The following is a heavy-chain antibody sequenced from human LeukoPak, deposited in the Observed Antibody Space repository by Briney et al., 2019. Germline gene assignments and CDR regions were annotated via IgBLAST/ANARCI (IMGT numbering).Heavy chain of an antibody. CDR2: IYPGDSDT. CDR1: GYSFTSYW. J-gene: IGHJ3*02. D-gene: IGHD1-26*01. Sequence: GESLQISCKGSGYSFTSYWIGWVRQMPGKGLEWMGIIYPGDSDTRYSPSFQGHVTISADKSISTAYLQWSSLMASDTAMYYCLVGATKAAFDIWGQGKMGTVSS. CDR3: LVGATKAAFDI. V-gene: IGHV5-51*01.